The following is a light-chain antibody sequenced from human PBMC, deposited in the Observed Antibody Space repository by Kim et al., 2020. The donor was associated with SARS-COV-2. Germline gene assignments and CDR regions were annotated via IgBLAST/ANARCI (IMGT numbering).Light chain of an antibody. V-gene: IGKV3-11*01. CDR2: DAS. J-gene: IGKJ2*01. Sequence: EIVLTQSPATLSLSPGERATLSCRASQSVSSYLAWYQQKPGQAPRILIYDASNRATGIPARFSGSGSGTDFTLTISSLEPEDFAVYYCQQRSNWPPYTFGQGTKREI. CDR1: QSVSSY. CDR3: QQRSNWPPYT.